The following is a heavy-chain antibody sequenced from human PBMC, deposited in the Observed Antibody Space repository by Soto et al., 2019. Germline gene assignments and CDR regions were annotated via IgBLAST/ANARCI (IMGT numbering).Heavy chain of an antibody. Sequence: ASVKVSCKASGYTFTSYGISWVRQAPGQGLEWMGWISTYNGNTNYAQKVQGRVTMTTDSSTSTAYMELRSLRSDDTAVYYCARDAQYSSRWHPIDYWGQGTLVTVSS. CDR3: ARDAQYSSRWHPIDY. D-gene: IGHD6-19*01. V-gene: IGHV1-18*01. CDR1: GYTFTSYG. J-gene: IGHJ4*02. CDR2: ISTYNGNT.